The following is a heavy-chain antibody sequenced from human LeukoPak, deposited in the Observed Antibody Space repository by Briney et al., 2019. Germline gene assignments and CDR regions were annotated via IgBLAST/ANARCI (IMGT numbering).Heavy chain of an antibody. Sequence: SSETLSLTCTVSGGSIFYWNWIRQPPGKGLEWIGYIYSNGITSYNPSLRSRGTISIATSKNQFSLRLRSVTAADTAIYYCARRAYYYSSGYSPASGYFDLWGRGTLVSVSS. CDR3: ARRAYYYSSGYSPASGYFDL. CDR1: GGSIFY. D-gene: IGHD3-22*01. CDR2: IYSNGIT. J-gene: IGHJ2*01. V-gene: IGHV4-4*08.